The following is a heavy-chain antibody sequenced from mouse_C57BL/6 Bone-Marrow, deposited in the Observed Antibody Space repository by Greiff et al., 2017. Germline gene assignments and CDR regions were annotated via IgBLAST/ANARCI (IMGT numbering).Heavy chain of an antibody. D-gene: IGHD1-1*01. J-gene: IGHJ2*01. CDR3: ARGITTVDYFDD. V-gene: IGHV1-26*01. Sequence: EVQLQQSGPELVKPGASVKISCKASGYTFTDYYMNWVKQSHGKSLEWIGDINPNNGGTSYNQKFKGKATLTVDKSSSTAYMELRSLTSEDSAVYYCARGITTVDYFDDWGQGTTLTVSS. CDR2: INPNNGGT. CDR1: GYTFTDYY.